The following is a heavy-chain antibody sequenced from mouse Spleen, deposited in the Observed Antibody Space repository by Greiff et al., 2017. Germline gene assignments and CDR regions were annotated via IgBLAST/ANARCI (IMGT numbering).Heavy chain of an antibody. CDR3: ARGEGTEAMDY. CDR2: ISSGGGST. Sequence: EVMLVESGGGLVKLGGSLKLSCAASGFTFSSYYMSWVRQTPEKRLEWVATISSGGGSTYYPDSVKGRFTISRDNAKNTLYLQMSSLNSEDTAVYYCARGEGTEAMDYWGQGTSVTVSS. J-gene: IGHJ4*01. V-gene: IGHV5-9*01. CDR1: GFTFSSYY. D-gene: IGHD2-13*01.